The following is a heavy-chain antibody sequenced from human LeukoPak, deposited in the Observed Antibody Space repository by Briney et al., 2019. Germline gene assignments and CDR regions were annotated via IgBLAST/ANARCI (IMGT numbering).Heavy chain of an antibody. CDR3: ARGISPLWFGELGLYGMDV. D-gene: IGHD3-10*01. CDR1: GYTFTGYY. V-gene: IGHV1-2*04. Sequence: ASVKVSCKASGYTFTGYYVHWVRQAPGQGLEWMGWINPNSGGTNYAQKFQGWVTMTRDTSISTAYMELSRLRSDDTAVYYCARGISPLWFGELGLYGMDVWGQGTTVTVSS. CDR2: INPNSGGT. J-gene: IGHJ6*02.